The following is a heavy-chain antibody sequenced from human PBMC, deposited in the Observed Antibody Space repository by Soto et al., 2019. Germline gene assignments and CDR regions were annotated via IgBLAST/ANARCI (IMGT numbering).Heavy chain of an antibody. V-gene: IGHV2-5*02. J-gene: IGHJ4*02. CDR3: AHGRGWLTDY. CDR1: GFSLNSPAVG. CDR2: IYWDDDN. Sequence: QITLRESGPTLVKPTQTLTLTCSFSGFSLNSPAVGVNWIRQPPGKAPEWLALIYWDDDNHYSPSLKNRLTITKDTSKNQVVLTMTNMEPVDTATYYCAHGRGWLTDYRGQGTLVTVSS. D-gene: IGHD6-19*01.